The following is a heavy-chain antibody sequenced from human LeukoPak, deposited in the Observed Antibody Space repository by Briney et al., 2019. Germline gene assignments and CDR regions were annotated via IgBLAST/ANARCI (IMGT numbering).Heavy chain of an antibody. V-gene: IGHV3-21*01. D-gene: IGHD1-1*01. Sequence: GGSLRLSCAASGSTFSSYWMHWVRQAPGKGLEWVSSISSSSSYINYADSVRGRFTISRDNAKNSLFLQMDSLRGEDTAVYYCARCTTGKTFGSLREIKKSREIDYWGQGTLVTVSS. CDR1: GSTFSSYW. CDR2: ISSSSSYI. J-gene: IGHJ4*02. CDR3: ARCTTGKTFGSLREIKKSREIDY.